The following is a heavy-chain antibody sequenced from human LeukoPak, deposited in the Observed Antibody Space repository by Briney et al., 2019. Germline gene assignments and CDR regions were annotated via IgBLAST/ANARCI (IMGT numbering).Heavy chain of an antibody. CDR2: INHSGST. V-gene: IGHV4-34*01. D-gene: IGHD3-3*01. J-gene: IGHJ5*02. CDR3: ARGSTIFGVVIKRGWFDP. CDR1: GGSFSGYY. Sequence: SETLSLTCAVYGGSFSGYYWSWIRQPPGKGLEWIGEINHSGSTNYNPSLKSRVTISVDTSKNQFSLKLSSVTAADTAVCYCARGSTIFGVVIKRGWFDPWGQGTLVTVSS.